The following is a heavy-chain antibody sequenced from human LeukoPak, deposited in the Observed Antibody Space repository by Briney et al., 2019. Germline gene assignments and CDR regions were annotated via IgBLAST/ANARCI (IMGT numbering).Heavy chain of an antibody. CDR2: IKQDGSEK. CDR1: GFTFSRYW. CDR3: ARDVGGGDTFDY. D-gene: IGHD2-21*02. V-gene: IGHV3-7*01. J-gene: IGHJ4*02. Sequence: GGSLRLSRAASGFTFSRYWMTWVRQAPGKGLEWVATIKQDGSEKYYVDSVKGRFTISRDNSKNTLFLQMNSLRAEDTAVYFCARDVGGGDTFDYWGQGTLVTVSS.